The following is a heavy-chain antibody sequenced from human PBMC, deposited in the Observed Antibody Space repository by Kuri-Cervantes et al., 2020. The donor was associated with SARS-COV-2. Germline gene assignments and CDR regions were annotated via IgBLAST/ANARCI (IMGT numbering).Heavy chain of an antibody. V-gene: IGHV3-9*01. CDR3: AKPEERWLQIVDAFDI. CDR1: GFTFDDYA. D-gene: IGHD5-24*01. Sequence: SLKISCAASGFTFDDYAMHWVRQAPGKGLEWVSGISWNSGSIGYADSVKGRFTISRDNSKNTLYLQMNSLRVEDTAVYYCAKPEERWLQIVDAFDIWGQGTMVTVPS. J-gene: IGHJ3*02. CDR2: ISWNSGSI.